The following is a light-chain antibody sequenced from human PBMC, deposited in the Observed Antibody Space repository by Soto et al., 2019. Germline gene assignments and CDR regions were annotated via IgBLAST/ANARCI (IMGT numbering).Light chain of an antibody. CDR2: EAS. CDR3: QQRSNWPRT. Sequence: IVLTQLPATLSLSPRDAASLSCGVSENVRSNYLVWYQQKPGLAPRLLIFEASTRATGIPARFSGSGSGTDFTLTISSLEPEDFAVYYCQQRSNWPRTFGQGTKVDIK. V-gene: IGKV3D-20*02. CDR1: ENVRSNY. J-gene: IGKJ1*01.